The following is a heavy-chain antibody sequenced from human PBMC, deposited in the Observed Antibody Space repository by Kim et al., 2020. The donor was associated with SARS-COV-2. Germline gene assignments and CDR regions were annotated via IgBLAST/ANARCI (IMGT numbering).Heavy chain of an antibody. CDR3: ARGTVDIVATIRDWDYYYYGMDV. CDR1: GFTFSSYS. Sequence: GGSLRLSCAASGFTFSSYSMNWVRQAPGKGLEWVSSISSSSSYIYYADSVKGRFTISRDNAKNSLYLQMNSLRAEDTAVYYCARGTVDIVATIRDWDYYYYGMDVWGQGTTVTVSS. V-gene: IGHV3-21*01. CDR2: ISSSSSYI. J-gene: IGHJ6*02. D-gene: IGHD5-12*01.